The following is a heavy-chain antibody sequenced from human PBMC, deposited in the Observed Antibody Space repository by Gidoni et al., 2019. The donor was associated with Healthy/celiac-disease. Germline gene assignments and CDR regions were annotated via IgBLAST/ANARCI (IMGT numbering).Heavy chain of an antibody. Sequence: EVQLLESGGGLVQPGGSLRLSCAASGFPFSSYAMSWVRPAPGKGLEWVSAISGSGGSTYYADSVKGRFTISRDNSKNTLYLQMNSLRAEDTAVYYCAKDPSSSWYFDYWGQGTLVTVSS. J-gene: IGHJ4*02. D-gene: IGHD6-13*01. CDR1: GFPFSSYA. CDR3: AKDPSSSWYFDY. V-gene: IGHV3-23*01. CDR2: ISGSGGST.